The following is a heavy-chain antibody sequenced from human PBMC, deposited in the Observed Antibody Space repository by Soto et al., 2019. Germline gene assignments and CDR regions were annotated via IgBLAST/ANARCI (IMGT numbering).Heavy chain of an antibody. CDR3: ARDLGDLGSGSSDYYYGMHV. V-gene: IGHV1-69*13. J-gene: IGHJ6*01. D-gene: IGHD1-26*01. CDR1: GGTFSSYA. Sequence: GASVKVSCKASGGTFSSYAISWVRQAPGQGLEWMGGIIPIFGTANYAQKFQGRVTITADESTSTAYMELSSLRSEDTAVYYCARDLGDLGSGSSDYYYGMHVWGQGTTVTGSS. CDR2: IIPIFGTA.